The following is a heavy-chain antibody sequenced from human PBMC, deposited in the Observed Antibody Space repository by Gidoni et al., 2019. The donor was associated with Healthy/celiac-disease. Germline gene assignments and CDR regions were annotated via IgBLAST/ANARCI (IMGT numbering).Heavy chain of an antibody. D-gene: IGHD6-19*01. V-gene: IGHV1-69*01. CDR1: GGTFSSYA. Sequence: QVQLVQSGAEVKKPGSSVTVSCKYSGGTFSSYAISWVRQAPGQGLEWMGGIIPIFGTANYAQKCQGRVTSTADESTSTAYMELSSLRSEDTAVYYCAGSTKSSGWYGVFDYWGQGTLVTVSS. J-gene: IGHJ4*02. CDR3: AGSTKSSGWYGVFDY. CDR2: IIPIFGTA.